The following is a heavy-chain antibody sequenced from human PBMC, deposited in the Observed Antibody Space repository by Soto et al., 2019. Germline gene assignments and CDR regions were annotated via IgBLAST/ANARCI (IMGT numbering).Heavy chain of an antibody. Sequence: GGSLRLSCAASGFTFSSYAMSWVRQAPGKGLEWVSAISGSGGSTYYADSVKGRFTISGDNSKNTLYLQMNSLRAEDTAVYYCAKRTQIGILTGYVYYGMDVWGQGTTVTVSS. D-gene: IGHD3-9*01. V-gene: IGHV3-23*01. J-gene: IGHJ6*02. CDR2: ISGSGGST. CDR1: GFTFSSYA. CDR3: AKRTQIGILTGYVYYGMDV.